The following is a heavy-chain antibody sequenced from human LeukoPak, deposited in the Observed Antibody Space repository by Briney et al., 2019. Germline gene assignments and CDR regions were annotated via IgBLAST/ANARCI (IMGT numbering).Heavy chain of an antibody. V-gene: IGHV4-39*07. Sequence: SETLSLTCTVPGGSISSIYFYWAWIRQPPGKGLEWIGSIYYSGNTYYNPSLKSRVAISVDTSKNQFSLKLSSVTAADTAVYYCAREVATISREYYFDNWGQGTLVTVSS. J-gene: IGHJ4*02. CDR3: AREVATISREYYFDN. D-gene: IGHD5-12*01. CDR2: IYYSGNT. CDR1: GGSISSIYFY.